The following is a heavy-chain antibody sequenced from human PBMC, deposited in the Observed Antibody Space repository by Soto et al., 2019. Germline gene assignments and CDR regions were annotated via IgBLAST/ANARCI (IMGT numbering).Heavy chain of an antibody. J-gene: IGHJ5*02. Sequence: KPSETLSLTCTVSGGSISSYYWSWIRQPPGKGLEWIGYIYYSGSTNYNPSLKSRVTISIDTSKSHFSLKLSSLTAADTAVYYCARGPAVAGAGWWFDPWGQGTLVTVSS. V-gene: IGHV4-59*01. D-gene: IGHD6-19*01. CDR1: GGSISSYY. CDR2: IYYSGST. CDR3: ARGPAVAGAGWWFDP.